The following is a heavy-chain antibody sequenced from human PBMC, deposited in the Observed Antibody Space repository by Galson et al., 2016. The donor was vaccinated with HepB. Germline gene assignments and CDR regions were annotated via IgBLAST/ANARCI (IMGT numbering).Heavy chain of an antibody. CDR2: IIPILDIA. D-gene: IGHD6-19*01. Sequence: SVKVSCKASGGTFSSYAISWVRQAPGQGLEWMGRIIPILDIANYAQKFQGRVTITADKSPSTAYMELRSLRSEDTALYYCARGYTSGWYGVLDFWGQGTLVTVSS. CDR3: ARGYTSGWYGVLDF. V-gene: IGHV1-69*04. CDR1: GGTFSSYA. J-gene: IGHJ4*02.